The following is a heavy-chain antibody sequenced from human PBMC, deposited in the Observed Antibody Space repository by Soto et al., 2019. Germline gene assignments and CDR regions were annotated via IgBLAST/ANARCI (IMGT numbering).Heavy chain of an antibody. CDR3: ARAXDIVATITHYYYYGMDV. CDR1: GGTFSSYA. D-gene: IGHD5-12*01. J-gene: IGHJ6*02. CDR2: IIPIFGTA. Sequence: GASVKVSCKASGGTFSSYAISWVRQAPGQGLEWMGGIIPIFGTANYAQKFQGRVTITADKSTSTAYMELSSLRSEDTAVYYCARAXDIVATITHYYYYGMDVWGQGTTVTVSS. V-gene: IGHV1-69*06.